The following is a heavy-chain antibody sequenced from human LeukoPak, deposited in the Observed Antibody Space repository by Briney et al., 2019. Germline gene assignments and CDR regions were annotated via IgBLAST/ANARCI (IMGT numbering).Heavy chain of an antibody. Sequence: GESLKISCKGSGYSFTSYWISWVRQMPGKGLEWMGRIDPSDSYTNYSPSFQGHVTISADKSISTAYLQWSSLKASDTAMYYCARHQVVPAAPRAWFDPWGQGTLVTVSS. CDR1: GYSFTSYW. J-gene: IGHJ5*02. V-gene: IGHV5-10-1*01. D-gene: IGHD2-2*01. CDR2: IDPSDSYT. CDR3: ARHQVVPAAPRAWFDP.